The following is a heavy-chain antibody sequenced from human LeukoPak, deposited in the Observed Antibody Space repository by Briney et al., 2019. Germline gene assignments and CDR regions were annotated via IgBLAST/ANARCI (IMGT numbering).Heavy chain of an antibody. CDR2: IIPIFGTA. CDR1: GGTFSSYA. D-gene: IGHD3-22*01. J-gene: IGHJ4*02. CDR3: ARGDSSGYYYVY. V-gene: IGHV1-69*01. Sequence: SVKVSCKASGGTFSSYAISWVGQAPGQGLEWMGGIIPIFGTANYAQKFQGRVTITADESTSTAYMELSSLRPEDTAVYYCARGDSSGYYYVYWGQGTLVTVSS.